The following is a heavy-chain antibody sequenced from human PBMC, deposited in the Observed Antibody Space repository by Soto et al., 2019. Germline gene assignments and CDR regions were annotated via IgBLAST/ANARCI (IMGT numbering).Heavy chain of an antibody. CDR1: GFTLSSYG. J-gene: IGHJ4*02. Sequence: QVQLVESGGGVVQPGRSLRLSCAASGFTLSSYGMHWARQAPGKGLEWVAVIWYDGDKKYYADSVKGRFTISRDESKNTVYLHMSSLRGEDTGVYYCARGSAGSESVVVVPAIDFYSFDTWGQGTLVSVSS. D-gene: IGHD2-15*01. V-gene: IGHV3-33*01. CDR2: IWYDGDKK. CDR3: ARGSAGSESVVVVPAIDFYSFDT.